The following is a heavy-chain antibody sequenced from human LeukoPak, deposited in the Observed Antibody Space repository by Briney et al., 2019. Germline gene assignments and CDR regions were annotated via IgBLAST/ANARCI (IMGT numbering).Heavy chain of an antibody. Sequence: SETLSLTCTVSGGSISSYHWSWIRQPAGKGLEWIGRLYTSGGTNYNPSLKSRVSMSVDTSMSQFSLELNSVTAADTAVYYCARSGSYANDAFHIWGQGTMVTVSS. CDR1: GGSISSYH. D-gene: IGHD1-26*01. J-gene: IGHJ3*02. CDR3: ARSGSYANDAFHI. CDR2: LYTSGGT. V-gene: IGHV4-4*07.